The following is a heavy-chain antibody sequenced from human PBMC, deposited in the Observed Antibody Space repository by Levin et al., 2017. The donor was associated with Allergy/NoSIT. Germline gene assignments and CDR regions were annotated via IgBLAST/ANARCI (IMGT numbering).Heavy chain of an antibody. CDR3: AKDRTRTWSWDY. D-gene: IGHD2-2*01. CDR2: ISSDGKNK. J-gene: IGHJ4*02. CDR1: GFTVSSSG. Sequence: QTGGSLRLSCVASGFTVSSSGMHWVRQTPGQGLEWVAVISSDGKNKYHADSVKGRFTISRDTSKNTLYLQMNSLRREDTALYYCAKDRTRTWSWDYWGQGTLVTVSS. V-gene: IGHV3-30*18.